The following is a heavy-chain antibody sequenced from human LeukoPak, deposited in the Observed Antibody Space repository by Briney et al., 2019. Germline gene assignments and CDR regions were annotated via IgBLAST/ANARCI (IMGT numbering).Heavy chain of an antibody. D-gene: IGHD3-22*01. CDR3: ARDSRPYYDSRGGWFDA. CDR1: GGTFSSYA. CDR2: IIPILGIA. V-gene: IGHV1-69*04. J-gene: IGHJ5*02. Sequence: EASVKLSCKASGGTFSSYAISWVRQAPGQGLEWMGRIIPILGIANYAQKFQGRVTITADKSTSTAYMELSSLRSEDTAVYYCARDSRPYYDSRGGWFDAWGQGTLVTVSS.